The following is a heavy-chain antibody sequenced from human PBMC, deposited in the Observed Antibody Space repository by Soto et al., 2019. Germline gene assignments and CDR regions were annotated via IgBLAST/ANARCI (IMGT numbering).Heavy chain of an antibody. V-gene: IGHV1-2*02. CDR1: GYTFTGYY. CDR2: INPNSGGT. CDR3: ARGDYYGSGSYYRGRLGSY. D-gene: IGHD3-10*01. Sequence: QVQLVQSGAEVKKPGASVKVSCKASGYTFTGYYMHWVRQAPGQGLEWMGWINPNSGGTNYAQKFQGRVTMTRDTSISTAYMELSRLRSYDTAVYYCARGDYYGSGSYYRGRLGSYWGQGTLVTVSS. J-gene: IGHJ4*02.